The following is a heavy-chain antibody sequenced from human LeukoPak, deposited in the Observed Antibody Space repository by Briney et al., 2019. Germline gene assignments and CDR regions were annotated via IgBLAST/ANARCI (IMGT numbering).Heavy chain of an antibody. Sequence: KASETLSLTCTVSGGSISSSSYYWGWIRQPPGKGLEWVSYISNSGSTKYYADSVKGRFTISRDNAKNSLYLQMSSLRAEDTAVYYCAREGSSSWYESRYDYWGQGTLVTVSS. CDR3: AREGSSSWYESRYDY. D-gene: IGHD6-13*01. CDR1: GGSISSSSYY. J-gene: IGHJ4*02. CDR2: ISNSGSTK. V-gene: IGHV3-11*01.